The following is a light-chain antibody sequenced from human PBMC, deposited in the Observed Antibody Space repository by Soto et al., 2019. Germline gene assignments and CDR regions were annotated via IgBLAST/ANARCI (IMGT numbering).Light chain of an antibody. J-gene: IGLJ2*01. CDR2: EVS. Sequence: QSALTQPASVSGSPGQSITISCAGTSSDVGSYSLVSWYQQHPGKVPKLMIFEVSKRPSGVSNRFSGSKSDNTASLTISGPQSGDEADYCCCAYGAGSTYVAFGGGTKLTVL. CDR3: CAYGAGSTYVA. V-gene: IGLV2-23*02. CDR1: SSDVGSYSL.